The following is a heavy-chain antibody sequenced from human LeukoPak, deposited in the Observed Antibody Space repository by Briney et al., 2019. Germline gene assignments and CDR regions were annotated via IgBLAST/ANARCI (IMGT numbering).Heavy chain of an antibody. CDR3: ARGGSSGYDPFDY. J-gene: IGHJ4*02. CDR1: GGSINSYY. V-gene: IGHV4-59*01. Sequence: SETLSLTCTVSGGSINSYYWSWIRQPPGKALEWIGYIFYSGNTNYNPSLKSRVTISVDTSKNQFSLKLSSVIAADTAVYYCARGGSSGYDPFDYWGQGTLVTVSS. CDR2: IFYSGNT. D-gene: IGHD5-12*01.